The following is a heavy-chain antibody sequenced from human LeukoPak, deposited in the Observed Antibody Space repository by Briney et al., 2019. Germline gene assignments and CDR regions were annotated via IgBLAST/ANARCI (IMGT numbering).Heavy chain of an antibody. CDR2: IKQDGSEK. V-gene: IGHV3-7*03. CDR1: GFTFSSYW. D-gene: IGHD3-9*01. CDR3: AREVPGHYDILTGPDY. Sequence: PGGSLGLSCAASGFTFSSYWMSWVRQAPGKGLEWVANIKQDGSEKYYVDSVKGRFTISRDNAKNSLYLQMNSLRAEDTAVYYCAREVPGHYDILTGPDYWGQGTLVTVSS. J-gene: IGHJ4*02.